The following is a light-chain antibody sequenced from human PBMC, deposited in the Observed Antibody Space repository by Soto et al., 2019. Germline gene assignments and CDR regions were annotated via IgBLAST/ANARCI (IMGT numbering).Light chain of an antibody. CDR2: KSS. CDR3: QQYSSYWT. CDR1: QDLDKW. J-gene: IGKJ1*01. V-gene: IGKV1-5*03. Sequence: ILMSQSPSSLSASVGDRVTITCRASQDLDKWLAWYQQKPGKAPNLLIYKSSTLRVGVPSRFSGFGSGTEYILTISDLQPDDFGTYYCQQYSSYWTFGQGTKV.